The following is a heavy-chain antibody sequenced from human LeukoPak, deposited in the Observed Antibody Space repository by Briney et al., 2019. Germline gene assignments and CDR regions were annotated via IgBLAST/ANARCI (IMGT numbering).Heavy chain of an antibody. D-gene: IGHD3-3*01. V-gene: IGHV3-30*02. CDR1: GFTFSSYG. CDR2: IRYDGSNK. Sequence: PGGSLRLSCAASGFTFSSYGMHWVRQAPGKGLEWVAFIRYDGSNKYYADSVKGRFTISRDNDKNSLFLQMNSLRAEDTAVYYCAGRPDYDFWSGYPVHWGQGTLVTVSS. CDR3: AGRPDYDFWSGYPVH. J-gene: IGHJ4*02.